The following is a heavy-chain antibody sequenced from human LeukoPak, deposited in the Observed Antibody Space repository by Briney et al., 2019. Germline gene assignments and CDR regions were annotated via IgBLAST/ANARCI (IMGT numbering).Heavy chain of an antibody. J-gene: IGHJ4*02. V-gene: IGHV3-21*01. D-gene: IGHD2-15*01. CDR2: ISSSSDYI. CDR1: GFTFSSYH. CDR3: ARSLPKPIGATQIDY. Sequence: GGSLRLSCAASGFTFSSYHMHWVRQAPGKGLEWVSSISSSSDYIYYADSMKGRFTISRDNSKNSLYLQMNSLRAEDTAVYYCARSLPKPIGATQIDYWGQGTLVTVSS.